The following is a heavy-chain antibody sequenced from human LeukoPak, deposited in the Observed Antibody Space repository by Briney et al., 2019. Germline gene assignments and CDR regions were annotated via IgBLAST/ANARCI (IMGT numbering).Heavy chain of an antibody. CDR3: ARDYGDYHRD. J-gene: IGHJ4*02. CDR2: IYTSGST. V-gene: IGHV4-61*02. Sequence: SETLSLTCTVSGGSISSGNYYWSWIRQPAGKGLEWIGRIYTSGSTYYNPSLKSRVTISVDTSKNQFSLKLSSVTAADTAVYYCARDYGDYHRDWGQGTLVTVSS. D-gene: IGHD4-17*01. CDR1: GGSISSGNYY.